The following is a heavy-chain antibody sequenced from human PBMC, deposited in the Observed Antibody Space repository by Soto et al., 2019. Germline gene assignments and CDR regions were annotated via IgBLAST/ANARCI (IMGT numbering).Heavy chain of an antibody. CDR1: GFTFSSYE. CDR3: AREGSLMLGWFDP. V-gene: IGHV3-48*03. CDR2: ISSSGTIR. D-gene: IGHD2-8*01. J-gene: IGHJ5*02. Sequence: GGSLRLSCAASGFTFSSYEMNWVRQAPGEGLEWVSYISSSGTIRYYADSVKGRFTISRDNAKNSLYLQMNSLRAEDTAVYYCAREGSLMLGWFDPWGQGTLVTVSS.